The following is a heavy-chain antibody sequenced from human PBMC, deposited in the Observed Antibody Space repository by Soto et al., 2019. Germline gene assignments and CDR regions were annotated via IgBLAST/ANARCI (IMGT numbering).Heavy chain of an antibody. J-gene: IGHJ6*02. CDR2: INPSGGST. CDR1: GYTFSSNY. Sequence: ASVKDSCKASGYTFSSNYMHWVRQAPGQGLEWMGIINPSGGSTSYAQKFQGRVTMTRDTSTSTVYMEVSSLRSEDTAVYYCARNGGCSGGSCYSTSYYYYYGMDVWGQGTMVTVSS. V-gene: IGHV1-46*01. CDR3: ARNGGCSGGSCYSTSYYYYYGMDV. D-gene: IGHD2-15*01.